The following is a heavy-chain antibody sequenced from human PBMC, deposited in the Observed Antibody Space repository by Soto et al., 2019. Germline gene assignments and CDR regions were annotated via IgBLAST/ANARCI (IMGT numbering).Heavy chain of an antibody. Sequence: EVQLVESGGGLVQPGGSLRLSCAASGFIFSSDWMHWVRQAPGGGLVWVSRINTDGSDTSYADSVKGRFTISRDNSKDTLYLQMNSLGAEDTAVYYWARDRPGSQHDFDFWGQGILVIVSS. V-gene: IGHV3-74*01. CDR2: INTDGSDT. J-gene: IGHJ4*02. D-gene: IGHD6-6*01. CDR1: GFIFSSDW. CDR3: ARDRPGSQHDFDF.